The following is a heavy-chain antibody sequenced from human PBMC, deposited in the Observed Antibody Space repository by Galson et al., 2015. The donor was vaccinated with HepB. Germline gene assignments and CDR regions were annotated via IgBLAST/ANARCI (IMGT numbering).Heavy chain of an antibody. CDR2: IGGSGGTT. V-gene: IGHV3-23*01. J-gene: IGHJ3*01. CDR3: ARDGGGLVSVRGVNDAFDV. Sequence: SLRLSCAASGFTFNHHAMTWVRQSPGKGLQWVSTIGGSGGTTYVADSVKGRFTISRDNSKTTLFLQMNSLRVEDTAVYYCARDGGGLVSVRGVNDAFDVWGQGTTVTVSS. D-gene: IGHD3-10*01. CDR1: GFTFNHHA.